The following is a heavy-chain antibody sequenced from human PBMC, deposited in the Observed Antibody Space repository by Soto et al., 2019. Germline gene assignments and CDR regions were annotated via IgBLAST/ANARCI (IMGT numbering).Heavy chain of an antibody. CDR2: FSGSGDST. CDR1: GFTFSNYA. J-gene: IGHJ4*02. CDR3: SKGYYSGYDLAYFDY. Sequence: PGGSLRLSCAASGFTFSNYAMSWVRQAPGKGLEWVSAFSGSGDSTFYADSVKGRFTVSRDNSKKTLYLQLNSLRDEDTAVYYFSKGYYSGYDLAYFDYWGQGTLVPVSS. D-gene: IGHD5-12*01. V-gene: IGHV3-23*01.